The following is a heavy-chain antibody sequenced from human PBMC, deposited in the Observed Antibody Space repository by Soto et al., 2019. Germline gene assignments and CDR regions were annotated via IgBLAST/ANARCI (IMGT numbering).Heavy chain of an antibody. J-gene: IGHJ4*02. D-gene: IGHD4-17*01. CDR1: GFIFSAYP. CDR3: ARGDDYVPFDY. Sequence: EVQLVESGGGLVQPGGSLRLSCAASGFIFSAYPMHWVRQAPGKGLEYVPAIRTNGGSTYYANSVKGRFTISRDNSKNTLYLQMGSLRAEDMAIYYCARGDDYVPFDYWGQGTVVTVSS. CDR2: IRTNGGST. V-gene: IGHV3-64*01.